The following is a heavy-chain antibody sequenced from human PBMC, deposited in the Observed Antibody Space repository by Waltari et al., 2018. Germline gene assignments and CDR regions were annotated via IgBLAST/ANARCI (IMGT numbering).Heavy chain of an antibody. V-gene: IGHV4-59*01. CDR2: NYYNGNT. J-gene: IGHJ4*02. CDR1: GGSMDHYF. D-gene: IGHD2-21*02. CDR3: AREIYGGNSRPFDY. Sequence: QVQLQESGPGLMKPSETLSLTCTVSGGSMDHYFWHWIRQPPGKGLEWISYNYYNGNTDYNPSLQSRVTISVDTSRSQFSLNLRSVTAADTAVYFCAREIYGGNSRPFDYWGQGTLVTVSS.